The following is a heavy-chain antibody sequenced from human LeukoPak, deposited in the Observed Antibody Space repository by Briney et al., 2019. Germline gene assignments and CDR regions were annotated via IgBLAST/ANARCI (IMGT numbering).Heavy chain of an antibody. J-gene: IGHJ4*02. CDR1: GFTFSSHW. CDR3: AREPHIAVVTHFDY. V-gene: IGHV3-7*01. CDR2: IKQDGSEK. Sequence: GGSLRLSCAASGFTFSSHWMSWVRQAPGKGLEWVANIKQDGSEKYYVDSVKGRFTISRDNAKNSLFLQINSLRVEDTAVYYCAREPHIAVVTHFDYWGQGTLVTVSS. D-gene: IGHD6-19*01.